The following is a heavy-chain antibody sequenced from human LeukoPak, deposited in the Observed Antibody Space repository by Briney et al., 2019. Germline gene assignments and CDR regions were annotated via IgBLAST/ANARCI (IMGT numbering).Heavy chain of an antibody. J-gene: IGHJ5*02. V-gene: IGHV4-59*12. Sequence: SETLSLTCTVSGGSISSYYWSWIRQPPGKGLEWIGYIYYSGSTNYNPSLKSRVTISVDTSKNQFSLKLSSVTAADTAVYYCAREFQAAAVWFDPWGQGTLVTVSS. D-gene: IGHD6-13*01. CDR2: IYYSGST. CDR1: GGSISSYY. CDR3: AREFQAAAVWFDP.